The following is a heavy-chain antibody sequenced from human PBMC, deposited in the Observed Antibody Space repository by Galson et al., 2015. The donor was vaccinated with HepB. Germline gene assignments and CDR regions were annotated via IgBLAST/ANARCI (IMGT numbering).Heavy chain of an antibody. D-gene: IGHD3-3*01. CDR1: GYTFTGYY. CDR3: ARDQEIFGVVIWVFDY. V-gene: IGHV1-2*02. J-gene: IGHJ4*02. Sequence: SVKVSCKASGYTFTGYYMHWVRQAPGQGLEWMGWINPNSGGTNYAQKFQGRVTMTRDTSISTAYMELSRLRSDDTAVYYCARDQEIFGVVIWVFDYWGQGTLVTVSS. CDR2: INPNSGGT.